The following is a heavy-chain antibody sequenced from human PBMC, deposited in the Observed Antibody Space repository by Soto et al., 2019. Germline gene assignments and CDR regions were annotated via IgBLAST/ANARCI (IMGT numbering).Heavy chain of an antibody. CDR1: GGSISSGGYS. Sequence: SETLSLACAVSGGSISSGGYSWSWIRQPPGKGLEWIGYIYHSGSTYYNPSLKSRVTISVDRSKNQFSLTVTSVTAADTAVYYCARRIVATETFAYWGQGTLVTVSS. J-gene: IGHJ4*02. D-gene: IGHD5-12*01. CDR2: IYHSGST. V-gene: IGHV4-30-2*01. CDR3: ARRIVATETFAY.